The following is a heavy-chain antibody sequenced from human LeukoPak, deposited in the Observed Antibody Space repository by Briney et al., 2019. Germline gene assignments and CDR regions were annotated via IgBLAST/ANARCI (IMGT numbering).Heavy chain of an antibody. Sequence: SETLSLTCTVSGGSISSYYWSWIRQTPGKGLEWIGFNSYSGNTNYNPPLKSRVTISVDTSKNHFSLNLDSVTAADTAVYFCARVGSGSFDYWGQGTLVTVSS. V-gene: IGHV4-59*01. CDR2: NSYSGNT. D-gene: IGHD1-26*01. CDR1: GGSISSYY. CDR3: ARVGSGSFDY. J-gene: IGHJ4*02.